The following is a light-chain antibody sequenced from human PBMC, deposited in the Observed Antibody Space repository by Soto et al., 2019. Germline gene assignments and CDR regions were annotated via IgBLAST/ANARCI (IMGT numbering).Light chain of an antibody. J-gene: IGLJ1*01. Sequence: QTVVTQPLSVSGAPGQRVSISCTGSTSNIGAPYDVHWYQHLPGTAPKLLIYGDNNRPSGVPDRFSGSKSGTSASLAITRLQAEDEADYYCQSYDISLHNYVFGTGTKVTVL. CDR2: GDN. CDR1: TSNIGAPYD. CDR3: QSYDISLHNYV. V-gene: IGLV1-40*01.